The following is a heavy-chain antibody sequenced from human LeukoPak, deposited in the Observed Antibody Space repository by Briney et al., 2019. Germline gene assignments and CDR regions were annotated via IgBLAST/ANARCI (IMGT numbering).Heavy chain of an antibody. Sequence: SETLSLTCAVYGGSFSGYYWSWIRQPPGKGLEWIGEINHSGSTNYNPSLKSRVTISVDTSKNQFSLKLSSVTAADTAVYYCARASKEYYYDSSGYYFGWRADRLFDYWGQGTLVTVSS. D-gene: IGHD3-22*01. CDR2: INHSGST. CDR3: ARASKEYYYDSSGYYFGWRADRLFDY. CDR1: GGSFSGYY. J-gene: IGHJ4*02. V-gene: IGHV4-34*01.